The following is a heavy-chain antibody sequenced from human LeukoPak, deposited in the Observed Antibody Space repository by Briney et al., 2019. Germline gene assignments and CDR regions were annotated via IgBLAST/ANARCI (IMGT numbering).Heavy chain of an antibody. CDR3: ARGQFQRDY. Sequence: SETLSLTCAVCGGSFSGYFWSWIRQPPGKGLKWIGEVNHSGRTDYNPSLKSRVTISVDPSKSQFSLNLRSVTAADTAVYYCARGQFQRDYWGQGTLVIVSS. CDR2: VNHSGRT. J-gene: IGHJ4*02. V-gene: IGHV4-34*01. CDR1: GGSFSGYF.